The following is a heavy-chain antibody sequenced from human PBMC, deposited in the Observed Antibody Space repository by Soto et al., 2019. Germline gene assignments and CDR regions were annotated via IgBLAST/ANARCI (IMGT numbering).Heavy chain of an antibody. Sequence: PSETLSLTCAISGGSISSGGYSWSWIRQPPGKGLEWIGYIYYSGSTYYNPSLKSRVTISVDTSKNQFSLKLSSVTAADTAVYYCARHLDDFWSGYWPYWGQGTLVTVSS. J-gene: IGHJ4*02. D-gene: IGHD3-3*01. CDR3: ARHLDDFWSGYWPY. CDR1: GGSISSGGYS. V-gene: IGHV4-30-2*03. CDR2: IYYSGST.